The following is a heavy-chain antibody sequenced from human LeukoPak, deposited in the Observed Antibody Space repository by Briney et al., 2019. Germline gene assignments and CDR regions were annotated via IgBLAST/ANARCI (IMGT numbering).Heavy chain of an antibody. CDR2: INHSGST. Sequence: SETLSLTCAVYGGSFSGYYWSWIRQPPGKWLEWIGEINHSGSTNYNPSLKSRVTISVDTSKNQFSLKLSSVTAADTAVYYCAGSSIVLRYWGQGTLVTVSS. D-gene: IGHD1-26*01. CDR3: AGSSIVLRY. CDR1: GGSFSGYY. J-gene: IGHJ4*02. V-gene: IGHV4-34*01.